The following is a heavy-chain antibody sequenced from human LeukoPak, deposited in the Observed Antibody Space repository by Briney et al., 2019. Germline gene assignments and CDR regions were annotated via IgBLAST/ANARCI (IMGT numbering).Heavy chain of an antibody. Sequence: GGSLRLSCAASGFSFNSHSMNWVRQAPGKGPEWVSSISSSSSYIYYADSVKGRFTISRDNAKNSLYLQMNSLRAEDTAVYYCWVAAKGYWGQGTLVTVSS. CDR2: ISSSSSYI. V-gene: IGHV3-21*01. J-gene: IGHJ4*02. CDR3: WVAAKGY. D-gene: IGHD2-15*01. CDR1: GFSFNSHS.